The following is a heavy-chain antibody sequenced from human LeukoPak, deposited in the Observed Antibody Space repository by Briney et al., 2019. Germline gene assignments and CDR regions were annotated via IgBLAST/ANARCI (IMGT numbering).Heavy chain of an antibody. CDR1: GGSFSGYY. V-gene: IGHV4-34*01. Sequence: SETLSLTCAVYGGSFSGYYWSWIRQPPGKGLEWIGEINHSGSTNYNQSLKSRVTISVDTSKNQFSLKLSSVTAADTAVYYCARRITIFGVVIKDAFDIWGQGTMVTVSS. CDR2: INHSGST. D-gene: IGHD3-3*01. J-gene: IGHJ3*02. CDR3: ARRITIFGVVIKDAFDI.